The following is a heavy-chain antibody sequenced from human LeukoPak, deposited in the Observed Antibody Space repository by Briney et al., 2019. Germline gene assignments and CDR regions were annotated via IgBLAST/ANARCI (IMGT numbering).Heavy chain of an antibody. CDR1: GYTFTGYY. CDR3: ARQAIFGLVPDY. CDR2: NNPNSGGT. Sequence: ASVKVSCKASGYTFTGYYMHWVRQAPGQGLEWMGWNNPNSGGTNYAQKFQGRVTMTRDTSISTAYMELSRLRSDDTAVYYCARQAIFGLVPDYWGQGTLVTVSS. D-gene: IGHD3/OR15-3a*01. J-gene: IGHJ4*02. V-gene: IGHV1-2*02.